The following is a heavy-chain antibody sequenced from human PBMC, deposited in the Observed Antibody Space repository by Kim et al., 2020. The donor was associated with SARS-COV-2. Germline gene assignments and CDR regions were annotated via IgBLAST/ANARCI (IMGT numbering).Heavy chain of an antibody. CDR3: ARIGHGSGRLTRGWFDP. V-gene: IGHV3-48*02. J-gene: IGHJ5*02. CDR2: ISSSSSTI. CDR1: GFTFSSYS. Sequence: GGSLRLSCAASGFTFSSYSMNWVRQAPGKGLEWVSYISSSSSTIYYADSVKGRFTISRDNAKNSLYLQMNSLRDEDTAVYYCARIGHGSGRLTRGWFDPWGQGTLVTVSS. D-gene: IGHD3-10*01.